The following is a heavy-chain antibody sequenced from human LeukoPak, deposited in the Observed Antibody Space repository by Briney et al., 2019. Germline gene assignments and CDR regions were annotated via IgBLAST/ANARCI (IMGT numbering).Heavy chain of an antibody. CDR1: GGTFSSYA. J-gene: IGHJ4*02. D-gene: IGHD3-22*01. V-gene: IGHV1-69*04. Sequence: ASVKVSCKASGGTFSSYAISWVRQAPGQGLEWMGRIIPILGIANYAQKFQGRVTITADKSTSTAYMELSSLRSEDTAVYYCARDRNYYDSSGYPVPGYYFDYWGQGTLVTVSS. CDR2: IIPILGIA. CDR3: ARDRNYYDSSGYPVPGYYFDY.